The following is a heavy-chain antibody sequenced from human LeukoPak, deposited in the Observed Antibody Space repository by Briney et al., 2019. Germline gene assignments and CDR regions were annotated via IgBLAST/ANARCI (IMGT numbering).Heavy chain of an antibody. V-gene: IGHV1-69*04. CDR3: ARRGVGTTFGDAFDI. Sequence: SVKVSCKASGGTFSSYAISWVRQAPGLGLEWMGRIIPILGIANYAQKFQGRVTITADKSTSTAYMELNSLRSEDTAVYYCARRGVGTTFGDAFDIWGQGTMVTVSS. CDR1: GGTFSSYA. J-gene: IGHJ3*02. CDR2: IIPILGIA. D-gene: IGHD1-1*01.